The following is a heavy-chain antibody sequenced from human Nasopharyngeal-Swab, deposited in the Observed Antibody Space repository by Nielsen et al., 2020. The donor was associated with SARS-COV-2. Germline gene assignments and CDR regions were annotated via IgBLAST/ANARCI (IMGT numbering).Heavy chain of an antibody. V-gene: IGHV3-23*01. J-gene: IGHJ2*01. CDR1: GFTFGHYA. D-gene: IGHD2-8*01. CDR3: AKRLYGDL. CDR2: MTVGAGGT. Sequence: GESLKISCAASGFTFGHYAVIWVRQAPGKGLEWVSSMTVGAGGTSYADSVKGRSTISVDSSKNILYLQMNSLRAEDTAIYYCAKRLYGDLWGRGTLVTVSS.